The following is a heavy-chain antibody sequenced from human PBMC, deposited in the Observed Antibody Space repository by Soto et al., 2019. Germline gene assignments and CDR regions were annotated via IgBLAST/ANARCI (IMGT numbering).Heavy chain of an antibody. Sequence: ASVKVSCKVSGYTHTELSMHWVRQAPGKGLEWMGGFDPEDGETIYAQKFQGRVTMTEDTSTDTAYMELSSLRSEDTAVYYCATGVYCSSTSCRKYNWFDPWGQGTLVTVSS. V-gene: IGHV1-24*01. J-gene: IGHJ5*02. CDR1: GYTHTELS. CDR3: ATGVYCSSTSCRKYNWFDP. D-gene: IGHD2-2*01. CDR2: FDPEDGET.